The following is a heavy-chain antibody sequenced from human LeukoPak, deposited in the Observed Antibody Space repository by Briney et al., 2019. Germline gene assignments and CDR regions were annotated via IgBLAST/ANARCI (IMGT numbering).Heavy chain of an antibody. Sequence: ASVKVSCKASGGTFSSYAISWVRQAPGQGLEWMGRIIPILGIANYAQKFQGRVTITADKSTSTAYMELSSLRSEDTAVYYCARDRHYYDSSGHHDWGQGTLVTVSS. V-gene: IGHV1-69*04. CDR3: ARDRHYYDSSGHHD. CDR1: GGTFSSYA. J-gene: IGHJ4*02. D-gene: IGHD3-22*01. CDR2: IIPILGIA.